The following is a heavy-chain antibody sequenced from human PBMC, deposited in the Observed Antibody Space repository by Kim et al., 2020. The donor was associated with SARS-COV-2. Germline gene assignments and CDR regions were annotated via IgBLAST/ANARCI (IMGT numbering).Heavy chain of an antibody. CDR1: GFAFSTYS. CDR2: ILAGGGNI. CDR3: AGESTGAAHLEHHAMDV. D-gene: IGHD1-1*01. Sequence: GGSLRLSCAASGFAFSTYSLLWVRQAPGKGLEWVSVILAGGGNIYYAASVGGRFTISRDTSKSTLYLQMNSLRVEDTAIYYCAGESTGAAHLEHHAMDVWGQGTTVTVSS. V-gene: IGHV3-30*04. J-gene: IGHJ6*02.